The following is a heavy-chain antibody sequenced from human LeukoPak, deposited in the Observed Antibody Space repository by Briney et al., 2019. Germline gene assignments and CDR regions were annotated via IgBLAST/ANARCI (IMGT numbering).Heavy chain of an antibody. J-gene: IGHJ6*03. D-gene: IGHD6-6*01. CDR3: AKGSSSSQYYYYYYYMDV. CDR2: IRSDGSNK. CDR1: GFTFSSYG. Sequence: GGSLRLSCAASGFTFSSYGMHWVRQAPGKGLEWVAFIRSDGSNKYYADSVKGRFTISRDNSKNTLYLQMNSLRAEDTAVYYCAKGSSSSQYYYYYYYMDVWGKGTTVTVSS. V-gene: IGHV3-30*02.